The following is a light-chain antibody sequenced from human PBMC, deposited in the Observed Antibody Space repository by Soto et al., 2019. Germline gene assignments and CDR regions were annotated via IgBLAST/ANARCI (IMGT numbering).Light chain of an antibody. CDR1: NSNIGSFT. CDR3: ATWDDSLNAEVV. CDR2: RDN. J-gene: IGLJ2*01. V-gene: IGLV1-44*01. Sequence: QSVLTQPPSASGTPGQRVTVSCSGSNSNIGSFTVNWYQQLPGTAPKLLIYRDNQRPSGVPDRFSGSKSGTSASLAISGLQSDDEAVYYCATWDDSLNAEVVFGGGTKVTVL.